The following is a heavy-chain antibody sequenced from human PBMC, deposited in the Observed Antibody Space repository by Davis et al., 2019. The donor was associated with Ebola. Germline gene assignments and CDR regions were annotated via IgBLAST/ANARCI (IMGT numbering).Heavy chain of an antibody. V-gene: IGHV5-10-1*01. J-gene: IGHJ5*02. CDR2: IDPSDSYT. CDR3: ARHQGGYYPPNWFDP. CDR1: GYSFTSYW. Sequence: KVSCKGSGYSFTSYWISWVRQMPGKGLEWMGRIDPSDSYTNYSPSFQGHVTISADKSISTAYLQWSSLKASDTAMYYCARHQGGYYPPNWFDPWGQGTLVTVSS. D-gene: IGHD3-3*01.